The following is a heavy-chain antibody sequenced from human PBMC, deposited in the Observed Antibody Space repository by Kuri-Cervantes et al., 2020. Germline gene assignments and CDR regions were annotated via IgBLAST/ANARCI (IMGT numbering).Heavy chain of an antibody. V-gene: IGHV3-30-3*01. Sequence: GESLKISCAASGFTFSSYAMHWVRQAPGKGLEWVAVISYDGSNKYYADSVKGRFTISRDNSKNTLYLQMNSLRAEDTAVYYCARGGGIAAAGKRPPNHYGMDVWGQGTTVTVSS. D-gene: IGHD6-13*01. CDR1: GFTFSSYA. J-gene: IGHJ6*02. CDR2: ISYDGSNK. CDR3: ARGGGIAAAGKRPPNHYGMDV.